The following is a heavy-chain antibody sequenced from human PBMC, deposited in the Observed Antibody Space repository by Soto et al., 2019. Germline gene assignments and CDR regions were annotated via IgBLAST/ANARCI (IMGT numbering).Heavy chain of an antibody. CDR3: ARDTSGNWFDL. CDR2: IYYSGST. J-gene: IGHJ5*02. V-gene: IGHV4-31*03. Sequence: SETLSLTCTVSGGSISSGGYYWSWIRQHPGKGLEWIGYIYYSGSTYYNPSLKSRVTIPVDTSKNQFSLKLSSVTAADTAVYYCARDTSGNWFDLGGRGTLVTVPS. CDR1: GGSISSGGYY.